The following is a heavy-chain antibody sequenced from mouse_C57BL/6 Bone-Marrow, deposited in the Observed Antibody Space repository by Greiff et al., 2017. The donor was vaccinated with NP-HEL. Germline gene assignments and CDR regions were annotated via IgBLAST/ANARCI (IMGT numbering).Heavy chain of an antibody. CDR1: GFTFSSYG. Sequence: DVKLVESGGDLVKPGGSLKLSCAASGFTFSSYGMSWVRQTPDKRLEWVATISSGGSYTYYPDSVKGRFTISRDNAKNTLYLQMSSLKSEDTAMYYCARDWDPFAYWGQGTLVTVSA. J-gene: IGHJ3*01. V-gene: IGHV5-6*02. CDR2: ISSGGSYT. CDR3: ARDWDPFAY. D-gene: IGHD4-1*01.